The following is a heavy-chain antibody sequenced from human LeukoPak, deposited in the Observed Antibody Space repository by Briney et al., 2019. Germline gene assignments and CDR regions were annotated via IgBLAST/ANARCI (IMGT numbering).Heavy chain of an antibody. V-gene: IGHV3-9*01. CDR1: GFTFDDYA. J-gene: IGHJ5*02. Sequence: PGGSLRLSCAASGFTFDDYAMHWVRHAPGKGLEWLSGISWNSGSIGYADSVKGRFTISRDNAKNSLYLQMNSLRAEDTALYYCAKDGGYDSSGSSYNWFDPWGQGTLVTVSS. CDR3: AKDGGYDSSGSSYNWFDP. CDR2: ISWNSGSI. D-gene: IGHD3-22*01.